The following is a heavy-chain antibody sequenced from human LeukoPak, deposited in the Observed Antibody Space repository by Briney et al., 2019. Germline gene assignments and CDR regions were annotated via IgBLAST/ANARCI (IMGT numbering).Heavy chain of an antibody. CDR2: INPSGGST. D-gene: IGHD4-17*01. CDR1: GGTFSSYA. Sequence: ASVKVSCKASGGTFSSYAISWVRQAPGQGLEWMGIINPSGGSTSYAQKFQGRVTMTRNTSTSTVYMELSSLRSEDTAVYYCARAARGDYGDYGGRYWGQGTLVTVSS. V-gene: IGHV1-46*03. CDR3: ARAARGDYGDYGGRY. J-gene: IGHJ4*02.